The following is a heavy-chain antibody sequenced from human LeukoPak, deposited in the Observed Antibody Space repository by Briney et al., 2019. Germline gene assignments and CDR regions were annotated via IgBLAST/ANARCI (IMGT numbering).Heavy chain of an antibody. D-gene: IGHD1-14*01. CDR1: AGSFSGFY. CDR2: IYNSGYT. V-gene: IGHV4-59*10. J-gene: IGHJ4*02. Sequence: SETLSLTCAVYAGSFSGFYWRWIRQPAGKGREWIGRIYNSGYTNSNSSLGSPVTMALDTPKSEFSLELGSVTAADTALYYCARGNNSPWDYWGQGILVTVSS. CDR3: ARGNNSPWDY.